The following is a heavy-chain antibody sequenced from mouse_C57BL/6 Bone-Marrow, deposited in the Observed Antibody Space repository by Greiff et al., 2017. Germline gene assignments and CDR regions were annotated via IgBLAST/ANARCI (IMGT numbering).Heavy chain of an antibody. CDR3: ARLLGAY. CDR1: GYTFTSYD. D-gene: IGHD4-1*01. V-gene: IGHV1-85*01. CDR2: ISPGDGST. J-gene: IGHJ3*01. Sequence: VQLQQSGPELVKPGASVKLSCKASGYTFTSYDINWVKQRPGQGLEWIGWISPGDGSTKYNEKFKGKATLTGDTASSTAYMEVHSLTSEDSAVYFCARLLGAYWGQGTLVTVSA.